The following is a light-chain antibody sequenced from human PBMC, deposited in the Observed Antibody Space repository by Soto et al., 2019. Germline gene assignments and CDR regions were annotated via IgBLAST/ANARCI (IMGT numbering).Light chain of an antibody. Sequence: EIVLTQSPATLSLSPGERATLSCRASQNVSSYFAWYQQKPGQAPRLLIYGASNRATGIPDRFSGSESGTDFTLTISRLEPEDFAVYYCQQYGSSPITFGQGTRLDIK. CDR3: QQYGSSPIT. J-gene: IGKJ5*01. V-gene: IGKV3-20*01. CDR1: QNVSSY. CDR2: GAS.